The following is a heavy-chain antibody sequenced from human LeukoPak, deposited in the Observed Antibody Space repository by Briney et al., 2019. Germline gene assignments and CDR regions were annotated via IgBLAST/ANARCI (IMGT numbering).Heavy chain of an antibody. CDR3: ARDLPDI. CDR1: GFTFSSYW. J-gene: IGHJ3*02. CDR2: IKEDGSEK. V-gene: IGHV3-7*01. Sequence: GGSLRLSCAASGFTFSSYWMSWVRQAPGQGLKWVANIKEDGSEKHYVDSVKGRFTISRDNAKNLMYLQMNSLTAEDTSVYYCARDLPDIWGQGTMVTVS.